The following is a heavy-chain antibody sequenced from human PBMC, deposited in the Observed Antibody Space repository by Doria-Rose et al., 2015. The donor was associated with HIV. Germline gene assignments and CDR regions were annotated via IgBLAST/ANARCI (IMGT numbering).Heavy chain of an antibody. J-gene: IGHJ4*02. CDR2: NFSDDER. Sequence: QVTLKESGPVLVKPTETLTLTCTVSGVSLSSPGMGVSWIRQPPGKALEWLANNFSDDERSYKTSLKSRLTISRGTSKSQVVLTMTDMDPVVTATYYCARIKSSRWYHKYYFDFWGQGTLVIVSA. D-gene: IGHD6-13*01. V-gene: IGHV2-26*01. CDR3: ARIKSSRWYHKYYFDF. CDR1: GVSLSSPGMG.